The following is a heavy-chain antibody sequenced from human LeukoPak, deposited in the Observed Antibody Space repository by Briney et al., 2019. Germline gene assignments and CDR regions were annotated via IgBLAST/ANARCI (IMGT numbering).Heavy chain of an antibody. CDR1: GGSMSTSSYY. J-gene: IGHJ3*02. V-gene: IGHV4-39*07. CDR3: ARVTFSPSDAFDI. CDR2: IYYSGIT. Sequence: PSEPLSLACAVSGGSMSTSSYYWGWIRQPPGKGLEWLGRIYYSGITYYNPSLKSRVTISVDTSRNQFSLKLRSVTAADAAVYYCARVTFSPSDAFDIWGQGTMVTVSS.